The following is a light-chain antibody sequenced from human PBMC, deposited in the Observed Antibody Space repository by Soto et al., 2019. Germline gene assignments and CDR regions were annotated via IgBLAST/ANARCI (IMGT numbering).Light chain of an antibody. CDR1: KSVSSD. Sequence: EIVMTQSPATLSVSPGERVILCCRASKSVSSDLAWYHHKPGQATRLLIYGASTRATGIPARFSGSGFGTEFTLTISSLQSEDFAVYYCQQYNNWPSWTFGQGTKVDIK. J-gene: IGKJ1*01. CDR2: GAS. V-gene: IGKV3-15*01. CDR3: QQYNNWPSWT.